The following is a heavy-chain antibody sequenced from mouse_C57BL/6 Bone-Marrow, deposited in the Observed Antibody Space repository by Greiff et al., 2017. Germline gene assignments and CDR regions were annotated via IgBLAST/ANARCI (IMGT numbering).Heavy chain of an antibody. J-gene: IGHJ2*01. V-gene: IGHV8-8*01. D-gene: IGHD3-1*01. CDR3: ARILAARAPPDY. CDR1: GFSLSTFGMG. CDR2: IWWDDAK. Sequence: QVTLKVCGPGILQPSQTLSLTCSFSGFSLSTFGMGVGWIRQPSGKGLEWLAHIWWDDAKYYNPAMKSRLPISKVTSKKQVFLEIANVDTADTATYYCARILAARAPPDYWGQGTTLTVSS.